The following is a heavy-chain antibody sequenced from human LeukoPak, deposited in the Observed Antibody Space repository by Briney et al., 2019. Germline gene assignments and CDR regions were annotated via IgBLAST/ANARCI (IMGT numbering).Heavy chain of an antibody. J-gene: IGHJ3*02. D-gene: IGHD6-13*01. Sequence: GGSLRLSCAASGFTFSSYLMSWVRQAPGKGLEWVANIKQDGSEKYYVDSVKGRFTISRDNAKNSLYLQMNSLRAEDTAVYYCARAAYSSSWYEGPDAFDIWGQGTMVTVSS. V-gene: IGHV3-7*01. CDR1: GFTFSSYL. CDR2: IKQDGSEK. CDR3: ARAAYSSSWYEGPDAFDI.